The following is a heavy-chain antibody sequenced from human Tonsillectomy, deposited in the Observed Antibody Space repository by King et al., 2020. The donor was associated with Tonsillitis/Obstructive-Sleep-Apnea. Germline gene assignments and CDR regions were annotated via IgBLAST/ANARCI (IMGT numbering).Heavy chain of an antibody. Sequence: VQLVESGSELKKPGASVKISCKASGYSLSTYAMNWVRQTPGQGLEWMGWINTNTGHPTYAQGFTGRFVFSLDASVSTTYLQISSLEAEDTAVYFCARSNWAYHDAFDIWGQGTMVTVSS. CDR2: INTNTGHP. J-gene: IGHJ3*02. V-gene: IGHV7-4-1*02. D-gene: IGHD3-16*01. CDR3: ARSNWAYHDAFDI. CDR1: GYSLSTYA.